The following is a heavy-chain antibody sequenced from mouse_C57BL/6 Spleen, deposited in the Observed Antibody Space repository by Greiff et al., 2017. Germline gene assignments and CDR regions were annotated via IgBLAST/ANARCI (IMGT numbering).Heavy chain of an antibody. J-gene: IGHJ2*01. CDR1: GYTFTSYT. V-gene: IGHV1-4*01. CDR2: INPSSGYT. Sequence: QVQLQQSGAELARPGASVKMSCKASGYTFTSYTMNWVKQRPGQGLEWIGYINPSSGYTKYNQKFKDKATLTTNKSYSTDYMQLSSLTSEYSAVYFCAREDDFCYWGQGTTLTVSS. CDR3: AREDDFCY.